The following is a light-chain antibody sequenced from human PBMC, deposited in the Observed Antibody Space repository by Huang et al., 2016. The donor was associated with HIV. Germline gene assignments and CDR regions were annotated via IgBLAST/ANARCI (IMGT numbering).Light chain of an antibody. Sequence: IQLTQSPSSLSASIGDRVSITCRASQNINNYLAWYQQKPGKAPKLLSYGTSTLQTWVPSRFSGIGSGTVFILTINNLQPEDFATYYCQQLNSFLFGPGTNVDIK. CDR3: QQLNSFL. V-gene: IGKV1-9*01. CDR2: GTS. CDR1: QNINNY. J-gene: IGKJ3*01.